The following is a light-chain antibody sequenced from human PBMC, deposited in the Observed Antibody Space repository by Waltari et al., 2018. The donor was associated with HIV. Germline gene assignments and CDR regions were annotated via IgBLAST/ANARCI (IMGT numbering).Light chain of an antibody. J-gene: IGLJ3*02. Sequence: FMLTQPNSVSESPGKTVTIPCAANSGSIDNKYVRLYPQRPGSAPTILIYDKHQRPFGVPDRFSVSIDTSSMSADLTIAELKTEDEADYYCQSYDSKIYWVFGGGTKLTVL. CDR1: SGSIDNKY. V-gene: IGLV6-57*02. CDR2: DKH. CDR3: QSYDSKIYWV.